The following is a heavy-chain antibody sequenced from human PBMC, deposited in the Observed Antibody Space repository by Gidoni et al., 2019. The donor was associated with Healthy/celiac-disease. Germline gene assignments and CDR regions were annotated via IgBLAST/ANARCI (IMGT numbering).Heavy chain of an antibody. CDR3: ARVNNYYGSGSFEAEGDY. J-gene: IGHJ4*02. Sequence: QVQLVQSGAEVKKPGASVKVSCKASGYTFTRYYMHWVRQAPGQGLEWMGIINPSGGSTSYAQKFQGRVTMTRDTSTSTVYMELSSLRSEDTAVYYCARVNNYYGSGSFEAEGDYWGQGTLVTVSS. CDR2: INPSGGST. V-gene: IGHV1-46*01. CDR1: GYTFTRYY. D-gene: IGHD3-10*01.